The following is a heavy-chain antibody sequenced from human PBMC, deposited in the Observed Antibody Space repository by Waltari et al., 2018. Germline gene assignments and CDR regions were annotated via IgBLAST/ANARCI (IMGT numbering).Heavy chain of an antibody. D-gene: IGHD3-3*01. CDR3: ARDLNYDFWSGPDY. J-gene: IGHJ4*02. Sequence: QVQLVESGGGVVQPGRSLRLSCAASGFTFSSYGMHWARQAPGKGLEWVAVIWYDGSNKYYADSVKGRFTISRDNSKNTLYLQMNSLRAEDTAVYYCARDLNYDFWSGPDYWGQGTLVTVSS. CDR1: GFTFSSYG. CDR2: IWYDGSNK. V-gene: IGHV3-33*01.